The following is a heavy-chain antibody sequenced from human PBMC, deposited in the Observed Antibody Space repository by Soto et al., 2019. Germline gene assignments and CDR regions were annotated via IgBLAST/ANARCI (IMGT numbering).Heavy chain of an antibody. CDR2: ISAYNGNT. CDR3: ARDHPYCSGGSCYFVY. D-gene: IGHD2-15*01. V-gene: IGHV1-18*01. CDR1: GYTFTSYG. J-gene: IGHJ4*02. Sequence: QVQLVQSGAEVKKPGASVKVSCKASGYTFTSYGISWVRQAPGQGLEWMGWISAYNGNTNYAQKLQGRVTMTTDTSTSTAYVELRSLRSDDTAVYYCARDHPYCSGGSCYFVYWGQGTLVTVSS.